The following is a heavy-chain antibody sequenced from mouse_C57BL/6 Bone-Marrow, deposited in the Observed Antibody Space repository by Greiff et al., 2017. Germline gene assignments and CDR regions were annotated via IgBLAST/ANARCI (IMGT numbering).Heavy chain of an antibody. CDR2: IWRGGST. CDR1: GFSLTSYG. Sequence: QVHVKQSGPGLVQPSQSLSITCTVSGFSLTSYGVHWVRQSPGKGLEWLGVIWRGGSTDYNAAFMSRLSITKDNSKSQVFFKMNSLQADDTAIYYCAKRGLGRGWYFDVWGTGTTVTVSS. D-gene: IGHD4-1*01. V-gene: IGHV2-5*01. J-gene: IGHJ1*03. CDR3: AKRGLGRGWYFDV.